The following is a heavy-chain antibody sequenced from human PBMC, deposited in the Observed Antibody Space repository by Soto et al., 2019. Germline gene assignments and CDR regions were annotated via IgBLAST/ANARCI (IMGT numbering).Heavy chain of an antibody. CDR3: ARDDCSGGSCYPPTGAFDI. V-gene: IGHV1-69*13. D-gene: IGHD2-15*01. CDR2: IIPIFGTA. J-gene: IGHJ3*02. Sequence: ASVKVSCKASGGTFSSYAISWVRQAPGQGLEWMGGIIPIFGTANYAQKFQGRVTITADESTSTAYMEVGSLTSEDTAVYYCARDDCSGGSCYPPTGAFDIWGQGTMVTVSS. CDR1: GGTFSSYA.